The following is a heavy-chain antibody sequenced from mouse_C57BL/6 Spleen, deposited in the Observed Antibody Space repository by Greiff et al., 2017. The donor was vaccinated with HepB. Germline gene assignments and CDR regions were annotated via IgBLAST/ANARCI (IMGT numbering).Heavy chain of an antibody. Sequence: QVQLQQPGAELVKPGASVKMSCKASGYTFTSYWITWVKQRPGQGLEWIGDIYPGSGSTNYNEKFKSKATLTVDTSSSTAYMQLSSLTSEDSAVYYCAREGGRELRLYYYFDYWGQGTTLTVSS. CDR3: AREGGRELRLYYYFDY. CDR1: GYTFTSYW. J-gene: IGHJ2*01. D-gene: IGHD3-2*02. CDR2: IYPGSGST. V-gene: IGHV1-55*01.